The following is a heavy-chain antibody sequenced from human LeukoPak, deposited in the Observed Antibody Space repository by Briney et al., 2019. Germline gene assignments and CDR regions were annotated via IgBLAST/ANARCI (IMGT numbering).Heavy chain of an antibody. D-gene: IGHD6-19*01. V-gene: IGHV3-21*01. CDR1: GFTFRSYT. CDR2: IRSSGTDL. CDR3: ARGVPASVAGSFDY. Sequence: GGSLRLSCAASGFTFRSYTMNWVRQTPAKGQEWVSSIRSSGTDLYYADSVRGRFTISRDNAKNSLYLQINSLTTEDTAVYYCARGVPASVAGSFDYWGQGILVSVSS. J-gene: IGHJ4*02.